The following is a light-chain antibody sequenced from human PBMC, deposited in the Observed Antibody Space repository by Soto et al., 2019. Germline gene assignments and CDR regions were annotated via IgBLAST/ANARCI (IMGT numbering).Light chain of an antibody. CDR2: SNN. V-gene: IGLV1-44*01. J-gene: IGLJ2*01. CDR1: SSNIGSNP. Sequence: QSVLTQPPSASGTPGQRVTISCSGSSSNIGSNPVNWYQQLPGTAPKLLIYSNNQRPSGVPDRFSGSKSGTSASLAISGLQSEDEANYYCAAWDDSLNRDVVFGGGTKLTV. CDR3: AAWDDSLNRDVV.